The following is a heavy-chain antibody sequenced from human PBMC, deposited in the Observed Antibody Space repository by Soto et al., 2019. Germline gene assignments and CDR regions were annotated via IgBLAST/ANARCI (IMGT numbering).Heavy chain of an antibody. D-gene: IGHD2-8*01. CDR2: ISSNGANT. CDR1: GFTFDSPYSHG. Sequence: LRLSCAASGFTFDSPYSHGMSWVRQSPGKGPEWVSTISSNGANTHYAESVRGRFTISKDASRNTVHLHMNSLRAEDTATYFCVSWVSAHFDYWGHGTPVTVSS. V-gene: IGHV3-23*01. J-gene: IGHJ4*01. CDR3: VSWVSAHFDY.